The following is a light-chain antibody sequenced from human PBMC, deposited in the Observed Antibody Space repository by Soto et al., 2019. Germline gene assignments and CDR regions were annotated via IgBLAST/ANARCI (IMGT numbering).Light chain of an antibody. CDR2: GAS. CDR1: QSVSSSY. Sequence: EIVLTQSPDTLSLSPGERATLSCRARQSVSSSYLAWYQQKPGQAPRLLIYGASSRATGIPDRFSGSGSGTDFTLTISRLEPEDLAVYFCQQYDTSPPSTFGQGTRLEIK. V-gene: IGKV3-20*01. J-gene: IGKJ5*01. CDR3: QQYDTSPPST.